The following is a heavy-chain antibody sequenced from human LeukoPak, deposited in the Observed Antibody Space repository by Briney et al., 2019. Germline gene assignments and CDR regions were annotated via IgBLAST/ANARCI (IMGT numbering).Heavy chain of an antibody. CDR3: ARGNRQQWLNWFDP. D-gene: IGHD6-19*01. CDR1: GDSVSSNSAA. V-gene: IGHV6-1*01. Sequence: SQTLSLTCAISGDSVSSNSAAWNWIRQSPSRGLEWLGRTYYRSKWYNDYAVSVKSRITINPDTSKNQFSLQLNSVTHEDTAVYYCARGNRQQWLNWFDPWGQGTLVTVSS. J-gene: IGHJ5*02. CDR2: TYYRSKWYN.